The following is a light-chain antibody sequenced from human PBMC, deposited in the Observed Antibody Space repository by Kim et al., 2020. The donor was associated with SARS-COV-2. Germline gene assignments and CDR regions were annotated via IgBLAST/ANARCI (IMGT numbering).Light chain of an antibody. Sequence: FTISCTGTSGDVGGYNYVSWYQQHPGKAPKLMIYDVSNRPSGVSNRFSGSKSGNTASLTISGLQAEDEADYYCSSYTSSSTLEVFGGGTQLTVL. CDR2: DVS. J-gene: IGLJ2*01. V-gene: IGLV2-14*03. CDR3: SSYTSSSTLEV. CDR1: SGDVGGYNY.